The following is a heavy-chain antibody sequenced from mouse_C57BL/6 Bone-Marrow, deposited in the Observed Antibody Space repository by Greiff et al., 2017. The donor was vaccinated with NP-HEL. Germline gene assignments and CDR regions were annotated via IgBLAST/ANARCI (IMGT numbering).Heavy chain of an antibody. CDR2: IYPRSGNT. V-gene: IGHV1-81*01. J-gene: IGHJ1*03. D-gene: IGHD4-1*01. CDR1: GYTFTSYG. Sequence: QVHVKQSGAELARPGASVKLSCKASGYTFTSYGISWVKQRTGQGLEWIGEIYPRSGNTYYNEKLKGKATLTADKSSSTAYMELRSLTSEDSAVYFCARGWDAFYWYFDVWGTGTTVTVSS. CDR3: ARGWDAFYWYFDV.